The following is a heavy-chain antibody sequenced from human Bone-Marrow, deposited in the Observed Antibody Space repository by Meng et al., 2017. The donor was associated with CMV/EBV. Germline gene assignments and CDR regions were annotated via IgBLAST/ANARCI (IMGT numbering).Heavy chain of an antibody. Sequence: TVSGGSISSGGYYWSWIRQHPGKGLEWIGYIYYSGSTYYNPSLKSRVTISVDTSKNQFSLKLSSVTAADTAMYYCARSTAMDLPLHDYWGQGTLVTVSS. D-gene: IGHD5-18*01. CDR3: ARSTAMDLPLHDY. CDR1: GGSISSGGYY. CDR2: IYYSGST. V-gene: IGHV4-31*03. J-gene: IGHJ4*02.